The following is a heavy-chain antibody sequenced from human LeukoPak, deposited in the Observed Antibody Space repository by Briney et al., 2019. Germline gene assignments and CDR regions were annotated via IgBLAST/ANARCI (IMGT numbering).Heavy chain of an antibody. V-gene: IGHV3-9*01. Sequence: GGSLRLSCAASGFTFDDYAMHWVRQAPGKGLEWVSGISWNSGSIGYADSVKGRFTISRDNAKNSLYLQMNSLRAEDTALYYCAKDINTIGGNFDYWGQGTLVTVSS. CDR1: GFTFDDYA. CDR2: ISWNSGSI. D-gene: IGHD3-9*01. J-gene: IGHJ4*02. CDR3: AKDINTIGGNFDY.